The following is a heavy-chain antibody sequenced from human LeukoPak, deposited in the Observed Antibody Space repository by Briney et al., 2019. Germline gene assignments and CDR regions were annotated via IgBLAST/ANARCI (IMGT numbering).Heavy chain of an antibody. CDR1: GFTFSSYA. J-gene: IGHJ4*02. CDR3: AEDRYYYDSSGYYG. Sequence: GGPLRLSCAASGFTFSSYAMSWVRQAPGKGLEWVSAISGSGGSTYYADPVKGRFTISRDNSKNTLYLQMNSLRAEDTAVYYCAEDRYYYDSSGYYGWGQGTLVTVSS. D-gene: IGHD3-22*01. CDR2: ISGSGGST. V-gene: IGHV3-23*01.